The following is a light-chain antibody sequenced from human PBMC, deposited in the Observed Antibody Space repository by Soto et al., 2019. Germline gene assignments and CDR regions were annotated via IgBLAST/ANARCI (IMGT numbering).Light chain of an antibody. CDR3: SSYKSSSLYV. CDR1: SSDVGGYNY. V-gene: IGLV2-14*03. Sequence: QSVLTQPASVSGSPGQSITVSCTGASSDVGGYNYVSWYQHHPGKAPKLLIYDVSNRPSGVSNRFSGSKSGNTASLTISGLQAEDEADYFCSSYKSSSLYVFGTGTKVTVL. CDR2: DVS. J-gene: IGLJ1*01.